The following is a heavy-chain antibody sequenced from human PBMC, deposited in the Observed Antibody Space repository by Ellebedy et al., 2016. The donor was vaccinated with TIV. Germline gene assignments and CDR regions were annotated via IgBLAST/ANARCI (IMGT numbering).Heavy chain of an antibody. Sequence: LRLSCTVSGGSISSGGYYWSWIRQHPGKGLEWIGYIYYSGSTYYNPSLKSRVTISVDTSKNQFSLKLSSVTAADTAVYYCARDEGTYYYDSSGYYSWGQGTLVTVSS. V-gene: IGHV4-31*03. CDR2: IYYSGST. CDR1: GGSISSGGYY. D-gene: IGHD3-22*01. CDR3: ARDEGTYYYDSSGYYS. J-gene: IGHJ4*02.